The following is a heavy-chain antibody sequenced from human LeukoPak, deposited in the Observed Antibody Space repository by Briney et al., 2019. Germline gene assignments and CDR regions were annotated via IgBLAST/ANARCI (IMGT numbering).Heavy chain of an antibody. J-gene: IGHJ6*02. Sequence: SETLSLTCAVYGGSFSGYYWSWIRQPPGKGLEWIGEINHSGSTNYNPSLKSRVTISVDTSKNQFSLKLSSVTAADTAVYYCARRGTISRWSGGMDVWGQGTTVTVSS. CDR1: GGSFSGYY. D-gene: IGHD3-16*01. CDR3: ARRGTISRWSGGMDV. V-gene: IGHV4-34*01. CDR2: INHSGST.